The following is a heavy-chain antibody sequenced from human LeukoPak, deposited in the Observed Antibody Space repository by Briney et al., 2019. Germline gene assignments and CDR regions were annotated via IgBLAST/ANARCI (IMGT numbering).Heavy chain of an antibody. D-gene: IGHD3-22*01. CDR2: IRYDGSNK. CDR1: GFTFSFYG. CDR3: AKARYDSSGYVDY. Sequence: PGGSLRLSCAAPGFTFSFYGMQWVRQAPGKGLEWVAFIRYDGSNKYYADSVKGRFTISRDNSKNTLYLQMNSLRAEDTAVYYCAKARYDSSGYVDYWGQGTLVTVSS. J-gene: IGHJ4*02. V-gene: IGHV3-30*02.